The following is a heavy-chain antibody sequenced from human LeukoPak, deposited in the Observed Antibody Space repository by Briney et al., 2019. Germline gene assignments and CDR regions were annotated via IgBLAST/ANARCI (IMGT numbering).Heavy chain of an antibody. Sequence: RASVKVSCKASGGTFSSYAISWVRQAPGQGLEWMGRIIPILGIANYAQKFQGRVTITADKSTSTAYMELSSLRSEDTAVYYCARERRIAAAGRYYYYGMNVWGQGTTVTVSS. CDR3: ARERRIAAAGRYYYYGMNV. V-gene: IGHV1-69*04. CDR2: IIPILGIA. CDR1: GGTFSSYA. D-gene: IGHD6-13*01. J-gene: IGHJ6*02.